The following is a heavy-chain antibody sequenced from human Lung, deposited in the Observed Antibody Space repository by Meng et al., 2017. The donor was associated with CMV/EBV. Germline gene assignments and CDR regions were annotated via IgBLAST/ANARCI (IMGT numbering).Heavy chain of an antibody. CDR3: ARGYGSETYLNYFDY. V-gene: IGHV4-34*01. Sequence: SGGSFSGYYWSWIRQSPGRGLGWIGEINHRGSTTYNPSLKSRVTMSVATYKNQFSLRLRSVTAADTSVYYCARGYGSETYLNYFDYWGQGTLVTVSS. CDR1: GGSFSGYY. D-gene: IGHD3-10*01. J-gene: IGHJ4*02. CDR2: INHRGST.